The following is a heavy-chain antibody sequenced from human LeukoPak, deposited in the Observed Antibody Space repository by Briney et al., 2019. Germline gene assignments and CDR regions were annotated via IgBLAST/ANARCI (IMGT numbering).Heavy chain of an antibody. D-gene: IGHD6-13*01. CDR1: GYTLTTSD. CDR2: MNPNSGKT. J-gene: IGHJ4*02. Sequence: ASVTVSCTASGYTLTTSDINWVRQATGQGLEWMGWMNPNSGKTGSAQKFQGRLTMTKNTSTSTAYMEVTGLKFEDTAIYYCARGRPGPAGAGTYDFWGQGTLITVSS. V-gene: IGHV1-8*01. CDR3: ARGRPGPAGAGTYDF.